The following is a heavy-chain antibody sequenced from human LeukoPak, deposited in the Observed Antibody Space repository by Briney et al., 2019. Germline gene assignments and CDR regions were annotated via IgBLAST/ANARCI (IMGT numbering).Heavy chain of an antibody. Sequence: GASVKVSCKCSGGTFSSYAISWVRQAPGQGREWVGMIIPIFGSANYAQKFQGRVTITADKSTSTAYMELSSLRSEDTAVYYCAREGSRAGAAFDIWCQGTMVTVSS. CDR1: GGTFSSYA. V-gene: IGHV1-69*04. CDR3: AREGSRAGAAFDI. CDR2: IIPIFGSA. J-gene: IGHJ3*02. D-gene: IGHD3-10*01.